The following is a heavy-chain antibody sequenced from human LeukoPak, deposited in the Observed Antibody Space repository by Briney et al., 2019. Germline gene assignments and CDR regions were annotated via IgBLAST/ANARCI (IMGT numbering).Heavy chain of an antibody. CDR3: ARAPSGSQIDY. Sequence: SETLSLTCTVSGGSVSSYYWSWIRQPPGKGLEWIGYIYYSGSTNYNPSLKSRVTISVDTSKNQFSLKLSSVTAADTAVYYCARAPSGSQIDYWGQGTLVTVSS. V-gene: IGHV4-59*02. D-gene: IGHD1-26*01. CDR1: GGSVSSYY. J-gene: IGHJ4*02. CDR2: IYYSGST.